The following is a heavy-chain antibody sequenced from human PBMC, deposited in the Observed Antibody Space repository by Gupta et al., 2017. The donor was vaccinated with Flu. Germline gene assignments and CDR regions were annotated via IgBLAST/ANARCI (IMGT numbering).Heavy chain of an antibody. Sequence: EVTLLESGGGLAQPGGSLRLSCVGPGFAFRDCSLTWVRQAPGKGLEWVSSISGSGAGTYYADSVRGRFTISRDNSKNTLYLQMDSLRADDTAVYYCATGRNYYDTYWGQGTLVTVSS. D-gene: IGHD3-22*01. CDR3: ATGRNYYDTY. CDR1: GFAFRDCS. V-gene: IGHV3-23*01. CDR2: ISGSGAGT. J-gene: IGHJ4*02.